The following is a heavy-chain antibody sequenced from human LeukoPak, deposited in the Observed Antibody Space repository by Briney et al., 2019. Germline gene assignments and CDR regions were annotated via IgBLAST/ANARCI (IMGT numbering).Heavy chain of an antibody. Sequence: ASVKVSCKASGYTFTGYYMHWVRQAPGQGLEWMGWINPNSGGTNYAQKFQGRVTMTRDTSISTAYMELSRLRSDDTAVYYCARGAERYSSGWYFSGYYYMDVWGKGTTVTVSS. CDR1: GYTFTGYY. V-gene: IGHV1-2*02. D-gene: IGHD6-19*01. J-gene: IGHJ6*03. CDR2: INPNSGGT. CDR3: ARGAERYSSGWYFSGYYYMDV.